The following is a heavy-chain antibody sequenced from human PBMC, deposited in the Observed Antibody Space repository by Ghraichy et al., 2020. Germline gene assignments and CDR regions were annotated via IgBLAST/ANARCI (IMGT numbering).Heavy chain of an antibody. CDR2: SYYTGTT. CDR1: GGSISSYSYY. Sequence: GSLSLTCTVSGGSISSYSYYWGWIRQPPGKGLEFLAFSYYTGTTYVSPSLKNRVSVSVDTSKNQFSLRLSSVTAADTALYYCARREAAWFDPWGQGTLVIVSS. J-gene: IGHJ5*02. V-gene: IGHV4-39*01. CDR3: ARREAAWFDP.